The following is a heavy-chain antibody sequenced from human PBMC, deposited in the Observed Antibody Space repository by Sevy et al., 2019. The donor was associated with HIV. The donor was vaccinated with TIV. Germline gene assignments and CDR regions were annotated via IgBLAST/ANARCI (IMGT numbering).Heavy chain of an antibody. CDR1: GFTFTDYV. Sequence: GGSLRLSCTASGFTFTDYVMNWVRQAPGRGLEWVSSIGGSGGSTHYADPVKGRSTISRDNSKNPLYRQMNSLRAEDTAVYYCATDRISDWFFDSWGQGTLVTVSS. CDR3: ATDRISDWFFDS. J-gene: IGHJ4*02. V-gene: IGHV3-23*01. CDR2: IGGSGGST. D-gene: IGHD3-9*01.